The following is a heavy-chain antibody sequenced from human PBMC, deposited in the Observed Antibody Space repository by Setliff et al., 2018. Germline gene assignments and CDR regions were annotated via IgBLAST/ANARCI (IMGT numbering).Heavy chain of an antibody. Sequence: PSETLSLTCAVYDGSFSGYYWSWIRQPPGKGLEWIGEIDHSGNTNYNPSLKSRVTISIDISKNQFSLKLSSATAADTAVYFCAAVGIDAGGGWFDPWGHGIPVTV. D-gene: IGHD1-26*01. J-gene: IGHJ5*02. CDR2: IDHSGNT. V-gene: IGHV4-34*01. CDR1: DGSFSGYY. CDR3: AAVGIDAGGGWFDP.